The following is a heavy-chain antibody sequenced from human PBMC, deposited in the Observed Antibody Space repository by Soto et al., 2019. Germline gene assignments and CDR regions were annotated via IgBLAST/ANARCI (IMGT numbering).Heavy chain of an antibody. CDR1: GFTFSSYG. CDR2: ISYDGSNK. J-gene: IGHJ4*02. CDR3: AREDSYGSFDY. V-gene: IGHV3-30*03. D-gene: IGHD5-18*01. Sequence: QVQLVESGGGVVQPGRSLRLSCAASGFTFSSYGMHWVRQAPGKGLEWVAVISYDGSNKYYADSVKGRFNISRDNSKNTLYLQMNSLRAEDTAVYYCAREDSYGSFDYWGQGTLVTVSS.